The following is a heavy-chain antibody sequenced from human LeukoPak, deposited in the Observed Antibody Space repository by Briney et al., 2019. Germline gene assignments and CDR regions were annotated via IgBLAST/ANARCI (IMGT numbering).Heavy chain of an antibody. D-gene: IGHD7-27*01. Sequence: GASVKVSCTASGYTFTSYGISWVRQAPGQGLEWMAWISGSNGNTNYAQKLQGRVTMTTDTSTSTAYMELRSLRSDGTAVYYCAREEGNWGDAFDSWGQGTIVTVSS. CDR2: ISGSNGNT. V-gene: IGHV1-18*01. CDR3: AREEGNWGDAFDS. J-gene: IGHJ3*02. CDR1: GYTFTSYG.